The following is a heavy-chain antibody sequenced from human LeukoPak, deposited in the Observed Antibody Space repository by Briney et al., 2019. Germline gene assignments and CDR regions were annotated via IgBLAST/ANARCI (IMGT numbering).Heavy chain of an antibody. J-gene: IGHJ4*01. CDR1: GDSITTYY. Sequence: SETLSLTCSVSGDSITTYYWTWIRPPPGKGLEWIGYVHYGGSTNYNPSLKSRVTMSEDTSTNQFSLKLSSVTAADTAVYYCARGVGATHFDYWGHGTLVTVSS. CDR3: ARGVGATHFDY. CDR2: VHYGGST. D-gene: IGHD1-26*01. V-gene: IGHV4-59*01.